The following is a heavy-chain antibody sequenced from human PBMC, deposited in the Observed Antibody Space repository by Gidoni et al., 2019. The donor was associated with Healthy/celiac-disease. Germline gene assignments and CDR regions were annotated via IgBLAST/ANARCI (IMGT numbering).Heavy chain of an antibody. CDR2: IYSGGST. CDR3: ARDPPPVRYYYDSSGYRPR. J-gene: IGHJ3*01. Sequence: EVQLVESGGGLVQPGGSLRLSCAASGFTVSRNYMSWVRQAPGKGLEWVSVIYSGGSTYYADSVKGRFTISRDNSKNTLYLQMNSLRAEDTAVYYCARDPPPVRYYYDSSGYRPRWGQGTMVTVSS. CDR1: GFTVSRNY. D-gene: IGHD3-22*01. V-gene: IGHV3-66*02.